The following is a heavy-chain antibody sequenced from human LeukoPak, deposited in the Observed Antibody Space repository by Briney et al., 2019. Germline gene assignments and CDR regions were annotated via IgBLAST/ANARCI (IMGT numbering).Heavy chain of an antibody. CDR3: GRARGGDYYYYYMDV. CDR1: GFTFSSYS. D-gene: IGHD3-10*01. CDR2: ISSSNSYI. V-gene: IGHV3-21*01. Sequence: GGSLRLSCAASGFTFSSYSMNWVRQAPGKGLEWVSSISSSNSYIYYADSVKGRFTISRDNAKNSLYLQMNSLRAEDTAVCYCGRARGGDYYYYYMDVWGKGTTVTVSS. J-gene: IGHJ6*03.